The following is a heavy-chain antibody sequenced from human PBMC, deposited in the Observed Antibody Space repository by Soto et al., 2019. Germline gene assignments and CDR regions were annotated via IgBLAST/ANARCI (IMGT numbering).Heavy chain of an antibody. V-gene: IGHV1-8*01. CDR3: ASGRVVLVPAAMDWDY. Sequence: QVQLVQSGAEVKKPGASVKVSCKASGYTFTSYDINWVRQATGQGLEWMGWMNPNSGNTGYAQKFQGRVTMTRNTSISTAYMELSSLRSEDTAVYYCASGRVVLVPAAMDWDYWGQGTLVTVSS. CDR1: GYTFTSYD. J-gene: IGHJ4*02. CDR2: MNPNSGNT. D-gene: IGHD2-2*01.